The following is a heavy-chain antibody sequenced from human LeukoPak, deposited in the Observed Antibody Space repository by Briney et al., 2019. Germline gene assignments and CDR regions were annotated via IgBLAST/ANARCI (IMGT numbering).Heavy chain of an antibody. V-gene: IGHV3-30*04. Sequence: SCKASGGTFSSYAMHWVRQAPGKGLEWVAVISYDGSNKYYADSVKGRFTISRDNSKNTLYLQMNSLRAEDTAVYYCASPYYDSSGYYIPSYYFDYWGQGTLVTVSS. CDR2: ISYDGSNK. CDR3: ASPYYDSSGYYIPSYYFDY. D-gene: IGHD3-22*01. CDR1: GGTFSSYA. J-gene: IGHJ4*02.